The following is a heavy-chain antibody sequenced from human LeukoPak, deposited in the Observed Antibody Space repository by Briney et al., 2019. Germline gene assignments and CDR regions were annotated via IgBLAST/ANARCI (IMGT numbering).Heavy chain of an antibody. CDR1: GFTFSSYW. J-gene: IGHJ4*02. CDR3: ARAYSGGSSSLDY. Sequence: GGSLRLSCAASGFTFSSYWMHWVRQAPGKGLVWVSRINTDGSSTSYADSVKGRSTISRDNAKNTLYPQMNSLRAEDTAVYYCARAYSGGSSSLDYWGQGTLVTVSS. V-gene: IGHV3-74*01. CDR2: INTDGSST. D-gene: IGHD1-26*01.